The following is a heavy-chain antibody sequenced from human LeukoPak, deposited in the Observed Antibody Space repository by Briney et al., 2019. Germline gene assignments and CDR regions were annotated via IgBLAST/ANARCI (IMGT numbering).Heavy chain of an antibody. CDR1: GFTFSSNW. Sequence: GGSLRLSCTASGFTFSSNWMSWVRQAPGKGLEWVANIKQDGGEKYYVDSVKGRFTISRDNAKNSLYLQVNSLRGEDTAVYYCARSMVRGPLWYFDFWGQGTLVTVSS. J-gene: IGHJ4*02. D-gene: IGHD3-10*01. V-gene: IGHV3-7*01. CDR3: ARSMVRGPLWYFDF. CDR2: IKQDGGEK.